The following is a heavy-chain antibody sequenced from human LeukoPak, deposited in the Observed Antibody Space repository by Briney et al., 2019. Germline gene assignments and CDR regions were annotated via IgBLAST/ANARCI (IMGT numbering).Heavy chain of an antibody. D-gene: IGHD6-19*01. CDR2: INHSGST. J-gene: IGHJ4*02. Sequence: KPSETLSFTCAVYGGSFSGYYWSWIRQPPGKGLERIGEINHSGSTNYNPSLKSRVTISVDTTKNQFSLKLSSVTAADTVVYYCARSLTGHSSGWYWAFDYWGQGTLVTVSS. CDR1: GGSFSGYY. V-gene: IGHV4-34*01. CDR3: ARSLTGHSSGWYWAFDY.